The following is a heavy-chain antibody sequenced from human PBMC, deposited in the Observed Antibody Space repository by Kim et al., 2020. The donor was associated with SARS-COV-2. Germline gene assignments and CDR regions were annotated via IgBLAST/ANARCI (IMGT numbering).Heavy chain of an antibody. D-gene: IGHD2-15*01. J-gene: IGHJ4*02. CDR3: AHKLLPYYFDY. CDR2: K. V-gene: IGHV2-5*01. Sequence: KRHSPSLKSRLTITKDTARNQVVLTMTNMDPVDTATYYCAHKLLPYYFDYWGQGTLVTVSS.